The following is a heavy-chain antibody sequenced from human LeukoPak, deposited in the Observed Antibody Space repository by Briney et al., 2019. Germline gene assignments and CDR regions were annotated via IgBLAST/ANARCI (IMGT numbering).Heavy chain of an antibody. CDR2: ITASSTSM. Sequence: GGSLRLSCAASGFTFTTYSMNWVRQAPGKGLEWVSSITASSTSMYYADSVKGRFTISRDNAKNSLYLQMNSLRAEDTSVYYCARTYYDILTGYNPYFDYWGQGTLVTVSS. J-gene: IGHJ4*02. V-gene: IGHV3-21*01. CDR1: GFTFTTYS. CDR3: ARTYYDILTGYNPYFDY. D-gene: IGHD3-9*01.